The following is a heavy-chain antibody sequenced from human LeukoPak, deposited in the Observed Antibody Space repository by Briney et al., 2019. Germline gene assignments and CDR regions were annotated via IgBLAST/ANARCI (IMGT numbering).Heavy chain of an antibody. CDR3: ARSGSGSYSFLDV. CDR1: GFTFSSYS. V-gene: IGHV3-23*01. Sequence: GGSLRLSCAASGFTFSSYSMNWVRQAPGKGLEWVSAISGSGGSTYYADSVKGRFTISRDNSKNTLYLQMNSLRAEDTAVYYCARSGSGSYSFLDVWGKGTTVTISS. D-gene: IGHD3-10*01. J-gene: IGHJ6*04. CDR2: ISGSGGST.